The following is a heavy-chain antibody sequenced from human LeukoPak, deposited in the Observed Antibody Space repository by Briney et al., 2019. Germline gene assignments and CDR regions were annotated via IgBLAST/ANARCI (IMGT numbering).Heavy chain of an antibody. CDR3: ARVIGGIFDY. V-gene: IGHV3-21*01. CDR2: ISSSSSYI. Sequence: GGSLRFSCAASGFTFSSYSMNWVRQAPGKGLEWVSSISSSSSYIYYADSVKGRFTISRDNAKNSLYLQMNSLRAGDTAVYYCARVIGGIFDYWGQGTLVTVSS. CDR1: GFTFSSYS. J-gene: IGHJ4*02. D-gene: IGHD3-16*01.